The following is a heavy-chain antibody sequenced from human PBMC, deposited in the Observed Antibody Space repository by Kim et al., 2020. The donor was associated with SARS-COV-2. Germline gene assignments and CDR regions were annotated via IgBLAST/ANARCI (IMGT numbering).Heavy chain of an antibody. D-gene: IGHD3-3*01. CDR3: ARDAGLRFLEWLPYYGMDV. J-gene: IGHJ6*02. Sequence: SETLSLTCTVSGGSVSSGSYYWSWIRQPPGKGLEWIGYIYYSGSTNYNPSLKSRVTISVDTSKNQFSLKLSSVTAADTAVYYCARDAGLRFLEWLPYYGMDVWRQGTTVTVSS. CDR1: GGSVSSGSYY. V-gene: IGHV4-61*01. CDR2: IYYSGST.